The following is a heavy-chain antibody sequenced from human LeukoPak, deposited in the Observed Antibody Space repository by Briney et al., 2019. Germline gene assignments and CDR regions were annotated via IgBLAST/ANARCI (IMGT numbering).Heavy chain of an antibody. V-gene: IGHV4-34*01. D-gene: IGHD3-9*01. Sequence: PSETLSLTCAVYGGSFSGYYWSWIRQPPGKGLEWIGEINHSGSTNYNPSLKSRVTISVDTSKNQFSLKLSSVTAADTAVYYCARGRSNYDILTGGRDYFDYWGQGTLVTVSS. J-gene: IGHJ4*02. CDR3: ARGRSNYDILTGGRDYFDY. CDR2: INHSGST. CDR1: GGSFSGYY.